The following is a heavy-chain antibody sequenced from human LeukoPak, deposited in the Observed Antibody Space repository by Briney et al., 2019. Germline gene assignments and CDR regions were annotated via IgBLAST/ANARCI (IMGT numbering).Heavy chain of an antibody. V-gene: IGHV4-30-4*01. CDR1: GGSISRGDYY. J-gene: IGHJ6*02. CDR2: IYYSGST. D-gene: IGHD3-10*01. CDR3: ARASLGYYGSGSMYGMDV. Sequence: SETLSLTRTVSGGSISRGDYYWTWIRQPPGKGLQWIGYIYYSGSTYYHPSLKSRVTISVDTSKNQFSLKLSSVTAADTAVYYCARASLGYYGSGSMYGMDVWGQGTTVTVSS.